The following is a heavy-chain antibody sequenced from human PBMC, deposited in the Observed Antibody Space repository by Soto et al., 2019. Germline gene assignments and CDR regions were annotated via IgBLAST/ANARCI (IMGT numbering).Heavy chain of an antibody. CDR3: ARVQPYDYGANSGWFDP. Sequence: QVQLQESGPGLVTPSQALSLTCSVSGGPISSGGYYWSWIRQHPGKGLEWIGYIFYSGATYSNPSLKSRSFISVDTSKNQFSLRLSSVTAADTAVYYCARVQPYDYGANSGWFDPWGQGTLVTVSA. J-gene: IGHJ5*02. V-gene: IGHV4-31*03. CDR1: GGPISSGGYY. D-gene: IGHD4-17*01. CDR2: IFYSGAT.